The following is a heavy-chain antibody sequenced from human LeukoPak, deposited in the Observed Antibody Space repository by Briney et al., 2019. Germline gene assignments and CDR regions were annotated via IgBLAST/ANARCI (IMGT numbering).Heavy chain of an antibody. CDR3: ARAISSSWSGRDYGMDV. CDR1: GFTFSSYS. CDR2: ISSSSSYI. Sequence: PRGSLRLSCAASGFTFSSYSMNWVRQAPGKGLEWVSSISSSSSYIYYADSVKGRFTISRDNAKNSLYLQMNSLRAEDTAVYYCARAISSSWSGRDYGMDVWGQGTTVTVSS. J-gene: IGHJ6*02. V-gene: IGHV3-21*01. D-gene: IGHD6-13*01.